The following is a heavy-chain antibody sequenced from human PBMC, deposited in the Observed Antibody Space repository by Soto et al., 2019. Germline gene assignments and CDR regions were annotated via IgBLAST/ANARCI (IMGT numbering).Heavy chain of an antibody. V-gene: IGHV4-4*07. CDR2: IYTSGST. J-gene: IGHJ4*02. CDR3: ARTYYDILTGYIDY. Sequence: LSLTCTVSGGSISSYYWSWIRQPAGKGLEWIGRIYTSGSTNYNPSLKSRVTMSVDTSKNQFSLKLSSVTAADTAVYYCARTYYDILTGYIDYWGQGTLVTVSS. D-gene: IGHD3-9*01. CDR1: GGSISSYY.